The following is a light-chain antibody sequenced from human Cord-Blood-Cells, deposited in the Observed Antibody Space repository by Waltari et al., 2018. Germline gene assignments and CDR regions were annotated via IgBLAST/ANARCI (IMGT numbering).Light chain of an antibody. Sequence: EIVFTQSPGTLSLSPGERATLSCRPSQSVSSSYLAWYQQKPGQAPRLLIYGASSRATGIPDRFSGSGSGTDFTLTISRLEPEDFAVYYCQQYGSSQETFGQGTKVEIK. CDR2: GAS. J-gene: IGKJ1*01. CDR3: QQYGSSQET. V-gene: IGKV3-20*01. CDR1: QSVSSSY.